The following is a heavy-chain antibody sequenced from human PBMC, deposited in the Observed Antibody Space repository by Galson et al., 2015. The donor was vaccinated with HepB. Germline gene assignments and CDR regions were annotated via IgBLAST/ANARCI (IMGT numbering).Heavy chain of an antibody. Sequence: SVKVSCKASGYTFTSYAMHWVRQAPGQRLEWMGWINAGNGNTKYSQKFQGRVTITRDTSASTAYMELSSLRSEDTAVYYCARGTPGYCSGGSCYSAEYFQHWGQGTLVTVSS. V-gene: IGHV1-3*01. J-gene: IGHJ1*01. CDR3: ARGTPGYCSGGSCYSAEYFQH. D-gene: IGHD2-15*01. CDR2: INAGNGNT. CDR1: GYTFTSYA.